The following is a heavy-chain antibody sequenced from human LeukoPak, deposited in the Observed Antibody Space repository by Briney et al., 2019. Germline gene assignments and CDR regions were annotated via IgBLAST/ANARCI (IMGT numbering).Heavy chain of an antibody. J-gene: IGHJ4*02. CDR3: TTDRWDCSSTSCPFDY. V-gene: IGHV3-15*01. CDR2: IKSKTDGGTT. CDR1: GFTFSNAC. D-gene: IGHD2-2*01. Sequence: GRSLRLSRAASGFTFSNACMSWVRHAPGKGREGGGGIKSKTDGGTTDYAAPVKGRFTISRDDSKNTLYLQMTSLKTEDTAVYYCTTDRWDCSSTSCPFDYWGQGTLVTVSS.